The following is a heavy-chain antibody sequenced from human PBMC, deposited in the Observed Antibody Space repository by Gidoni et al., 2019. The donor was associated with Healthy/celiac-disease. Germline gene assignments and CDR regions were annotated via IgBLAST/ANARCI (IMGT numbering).Heavy chain of an antibody. CDR2: IYYSGST. Sequence: QVQLQESGPGLVKPSQTLSLTCTVSGGSISSGGYYWSWIRQHPGKGLEWIGYIYYSGSTYYNPSLKSRVTISVDTSKNQFSLKLSSGTAADTAVYYCARERAPDPGYYYGMDVWGQGTTVTVSS. CDR1: GGSISSGGYY. V-gene: IGHV4-31*03. CDR3: ARERAPDPGYYYGMDV. J-gene: IGHJ6*02.